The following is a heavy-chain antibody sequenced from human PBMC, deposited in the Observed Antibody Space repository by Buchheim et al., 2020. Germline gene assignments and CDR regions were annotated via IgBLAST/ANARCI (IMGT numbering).Heavy chain of an antibody. CDR3: ASFSSWYIY. D-gene: IGHD6-13*01. CDR2: ARDKANSYTT. Sequence: EVQLVESGGGLVQPGGSLRLSCVASGFTFSDPYMDWVRQAPGKGLEWVGRARDKANSYTTHYAASVKGRFTISRDDSKNSLYLQMISLKTEDTAVYYCASFSSWYIYWGQGTL. CDR1: GFTFSDPY. J-gene: IGHJ4*02. V-gene: IGHV3-72*01.